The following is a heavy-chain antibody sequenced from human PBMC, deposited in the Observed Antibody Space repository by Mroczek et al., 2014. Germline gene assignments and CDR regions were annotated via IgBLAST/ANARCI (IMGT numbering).Heavy chain of an antibody. J-gene: IGHJ5*02. CDR2: IWYDGSNK. D-gene: IGHD2-2*02. Sequence: QVQLVESGGGVVQPGRSLRLSCAASGFTFSSYGMHWVRQAPGKGLEWVAVIWYDGSNKYYADSVKGRFTISRDNSKNTLYLQMNSLRAEDTAVYYCARRGPKYCSSTSCYSWFDPWGQGTLVTVSS. CDR1: GFTFSSYG. V-gene: IGHV3-33*01. CDR3: ARRGPKYCSSTSCYSWFDP.